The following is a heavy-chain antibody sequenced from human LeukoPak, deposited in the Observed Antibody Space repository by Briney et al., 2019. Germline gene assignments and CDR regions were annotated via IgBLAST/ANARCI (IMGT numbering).Heavy chain of an antibody. CDR1: GFTFDDYA. Sequence: GGSLRLSCAASGFTFDDYAMHWVRHAPGKGLEWVSGISWNSGSIGYADSVKGRFTISRDNAKNSLYLQMNSLRAEDTALYYCAKDMSRFLEWLLSGGFDPWGQGTLVTVSS. J-gene: IGHJ5*02. V-gene: IGHV3-9*01. D-gene: IGHD3-3*01. CDR2: ISWNSGSI. CDR3: AKDMSRFLEWLLSGGFDP.